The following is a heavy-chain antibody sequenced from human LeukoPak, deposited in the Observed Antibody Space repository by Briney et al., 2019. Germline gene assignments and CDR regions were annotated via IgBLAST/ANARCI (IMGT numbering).Heavy chain of an antibody. V-gene: IGHV3-23*01. Sequence: PGGSLRLSCAASGFTFTRSAMSWVRQAPGKGLGWVSAFSSDGDTYYADSVKGRFTISRDTSKNTLYLQMNSLSAEDTAVYYCAKGGLGYFDFDLWGQGTVVAVS. J-gene: IGHJ4*02. CDR3: AKGGLGYFDFDL. CDR1: GFTFTRSA. D-gene: IGHD3-9*01. CDR2: FSSDGDT.